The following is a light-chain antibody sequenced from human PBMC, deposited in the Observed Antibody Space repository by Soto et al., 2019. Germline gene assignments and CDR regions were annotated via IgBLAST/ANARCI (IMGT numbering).Light chain of an antibody. Sequence: DIQMTQSPSSLSASVGDRVTITCRASQSITTYLNWYRQKPGKAPKLLIYAASSLQSGVPSRFSGSGSETEFTLSISSLQPEDFATCFCQQIYSAPLTFGGGTTVDIK. CDR1: QSITTY. V-gene: IGKV1-39*01. J-gene: IGKJ4*01. CDR2: AAS. CDR3: QQIYSAPLT.